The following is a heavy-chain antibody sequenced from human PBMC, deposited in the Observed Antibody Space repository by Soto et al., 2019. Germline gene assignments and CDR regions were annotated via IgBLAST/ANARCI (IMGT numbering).Heavy chain of an antibody. Sequence: QVQLVQSGAEVKKPGSSVKVSCKASGGTFSSYTISWVRQAPGQGLEWMGRIIPILGIANYAQKFQGRVTITADKSTSTAYMELSSLRSEDTAVYYCARVPYYYDSSGYNYYFDYWGQGTLVTVSS. CDR1: GGTFSSYT. J-gene: IGHJ4*02. D-gene: IGHD3-22*01. CDR2: IIPILGIA. V-gene: IGHV1-69*02. CDR3: ARVPYYYDSSGYNYYFDY.